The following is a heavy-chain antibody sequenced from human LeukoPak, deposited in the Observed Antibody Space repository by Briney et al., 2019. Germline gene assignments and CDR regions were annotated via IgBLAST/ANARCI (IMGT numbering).Heavy chain of an antibody. D-gene: IGHD6-19*01. CDR3: AGTYSSGWYVFDY. Sequence: ASVKVSCKASGYTFTSYDINWVRQATGQGLEWMGWINAGNGNTKYSQKFQGRVTITRDTSASTAYMELSSLRSEDTAVYYCAGTYSSGWYVFDYWGQGTLVTVSS. J-gene: IGHJ4*02. V-gene: IGHV1-3*01. CDR2: INAGNGNT. CDR1: GYTFTSYD.